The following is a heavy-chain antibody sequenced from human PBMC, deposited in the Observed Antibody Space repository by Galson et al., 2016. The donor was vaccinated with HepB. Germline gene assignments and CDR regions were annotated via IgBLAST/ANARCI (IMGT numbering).Heavy chain of an antibody. CDR3: ARDSGSRPGSGGFGY. CDR1: GFTVSSNY. CDR2: IYSGGSI. D-gene: IGHD2-2*01. V-gene: IGHV3-53*01. J-gene: IGHJ4*02. Sequence: SLRLSCAASGFTVSSNYMSWVRQAPGKGLEWVSVIYSGGSIYYADSVKGRFTISRDNSKNTLYLQMNSLRAEDTAVYYCARDSGSRPGSGGFGYWGQGTLVTVSS.